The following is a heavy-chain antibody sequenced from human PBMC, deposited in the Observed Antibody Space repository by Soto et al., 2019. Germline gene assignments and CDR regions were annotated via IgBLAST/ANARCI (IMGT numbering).Heavy chain of an antibody. J-gene: IGHJ6*03. CDR1: GFTFSDYY. CDR2: ISSSCSTI. Sequence: QVQLVESGGGLVKPGGSLRLSCAASGFTFSDYYMSWIRQAPGKGLEWVSYISSSCSTIYYAASVKGRFTISRDNAKNSLYLQMNSLRAEDTAVYYCARDHGDYRKYYYYYYMDVWGKGTTVTVSS. CDR3: ARDHGDYRKYYYYYYMDV. D-gene: IGHD4-17*01. V-gene: IGHV3-11*01.